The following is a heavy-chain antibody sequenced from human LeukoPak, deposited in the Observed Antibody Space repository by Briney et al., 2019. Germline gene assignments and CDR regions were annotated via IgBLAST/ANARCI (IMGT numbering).Heavy chain of an antibody. CDR3: AKDSDTATVVDY. Sequence: PGRSLRLSCAASGFTFSSYGMHWVRQAPGKGLEWVAVIWYDGSNKYYADSVKGRFTISRDNSKNTLYPQMNSLRVEDTAVYYCAKDSDTATVVDYWGQGTLVTVSS. CDR1: GFTFSSYG. J-gene: IGHJ4*02. D-gene: IGHD5-18*01. CDR2: IWYDGSNK. V-gene: IGHV3-33*06.